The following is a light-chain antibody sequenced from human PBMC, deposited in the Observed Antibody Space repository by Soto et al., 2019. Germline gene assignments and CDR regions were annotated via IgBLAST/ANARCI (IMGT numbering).Light chain of an antibody. CDR1: SSDVGGYNY. CDR2: EVN. J-gene: IGLJ2*01. V-gene: IGLV2-8*01. CDR3: SSYEGSNNVV. Sequence: QSALTQPPSAAGSPEQSVTISCTGTSSDVGGYNYVSWYQQHPGKAPKLMIYEVNKRPSGVPDRFSGSKSGNKSSLTVSGNQDEDESDDYGSSYEGSNNVVFGGGSKQTVL.